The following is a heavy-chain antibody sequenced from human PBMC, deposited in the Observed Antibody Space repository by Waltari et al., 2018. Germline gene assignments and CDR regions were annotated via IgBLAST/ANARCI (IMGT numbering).Heavy chain of an antibody. Sequence: QVQLQQWGAGLLEPSETLSLTCAVYGGSFTDYYFHWIRQPPGKGLEWIGEINHEGITNYNLSLKSRVTISVDKSNNQFSLKLTSLTAADTAVYYCARPGDLGGTSFHYWGQGTLVTVSS. J-gene: IGHJ4*02. CDR2: INHEGIT. D-gene: IGHD1-26*01. CDR3: ARPGDLGGTSFHY. CDR1: GGSFTDYY. V-gene: IGHV4-34*01.